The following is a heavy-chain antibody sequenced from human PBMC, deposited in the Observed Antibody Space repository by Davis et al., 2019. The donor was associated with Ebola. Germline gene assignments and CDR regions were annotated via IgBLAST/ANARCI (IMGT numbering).Heavy chain of an antibody. Sequence: GESLKISCAASGFTFSSYAMHWVRQAPGKGLEWVAVISDDGSNKYYADSVKGRFTISRDNSKNTLYLQMNSLRAEDTAVYYCARAPAAREYYYYGMDVWGQGTTVTVSS. V-gene: IGHV3-30-3*01. CDR2: ISDDGSNK. D-gene: IGHD6-6*01. J-gene: IGHJ6*02. CDR3: ARAPAAREYYYYGMDV. CDR1: GFTFSSYA.